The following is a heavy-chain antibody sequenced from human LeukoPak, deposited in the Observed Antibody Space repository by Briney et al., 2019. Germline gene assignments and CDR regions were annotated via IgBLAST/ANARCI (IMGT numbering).Heavy chain of an antibody. CDR1: GFTFSNAW. D-gene: IGHD3-9*01. Sequence: KPGGSLRLSCAASGFTFSNAWMSWVRQAPGKGLEWVGRIKSKTDGGTTDYAAPVKGRFTISRDDSKNTLYLQMNSLKTEDTAVYYCTTDYDFDWLLRTDYWGQGTLVAVSS. V-gene: IGHV3-15*01. CDR2: IKSKTDGGTT. CDR3: TTDYDFDWLLRTDY. J-gene: IGHJ4*02.